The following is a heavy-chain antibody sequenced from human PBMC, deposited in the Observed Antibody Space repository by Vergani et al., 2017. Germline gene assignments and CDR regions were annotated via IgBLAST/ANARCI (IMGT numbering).Heavy chain of an antibody. V-gene: IGHV4-38-2*02. CDR2: IYHTGSA. CDR3: ARDSWTSELRGVYWFDT. Sequence: QVQLLESGPGLLKPSETLSLTCSVSGYSITSGYYWGWIRQPPGRGLEWIGSIYHTGSAYYNPSLKSRVTVSVDTSMNQVSLKLNSVTAADTAVYYCARDSWTSELRGVYWFDTWGQGTLVSVSS. CDR1: GYSITSGYY. D-gene: IGHD1-26*01. J-gene: IGHJ5*02.